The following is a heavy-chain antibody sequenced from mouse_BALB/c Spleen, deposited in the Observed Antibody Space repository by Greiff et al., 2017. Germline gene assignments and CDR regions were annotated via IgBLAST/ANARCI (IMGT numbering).Heavy chain of an antibody. V-gene: IGHV6-6*02. J-gene: IGHJ4*01. CDR1: GFTFSNYW. CDR3: TRDGYYGSYAMDY. CDR2: IRLKSNNYAT. D-gene: IGHD2-3*01. Sequence: EVQLQESGGGLVQPGGSMKLSCVASGFTFSNYWMNWVRQSPEKGLEWVAEIRLKSNNYATHYAESVKGRFTISRDDSKSSVYLQMNNLRAEDTGIYYCTRDGYYGSYAMDYWGQGTSVTVSS.